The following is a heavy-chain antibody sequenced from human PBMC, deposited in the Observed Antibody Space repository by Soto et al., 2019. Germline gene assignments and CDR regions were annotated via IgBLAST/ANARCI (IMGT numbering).Heavy chain of an antibody. Sequence: QVQLVQSGAEVKKPGSSVRVSCKASGGTFSNFGFSWVRQAPGQGLEWMGGIIPIFASSNYAQKFQGRLTMTADESTSTADMDLSRLRSEDTSVYVCAKDVRFQQLLFVFDTWGQGTLVTVSS. V-gene: IGHV1-69*01. CDR3: AKDVRFQQLLFVFDT. D-gene: IGHD6-13*01. J-gene: IGHJ5*02. CDR1: GGTFSNFG. CDR2: IIPIFASS.